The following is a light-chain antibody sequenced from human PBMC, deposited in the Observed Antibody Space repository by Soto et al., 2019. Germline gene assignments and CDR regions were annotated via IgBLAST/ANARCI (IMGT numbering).Light chain of an antibody. CDR3: QQYHNWPIT. CDR1: QSVSSY. J-gene: IGKJ5*01. Sequence: EVVLTQFPATLSLSPGDGATLSCRASQSVSSYLAWYQQKRGQAPRLLIYDSSNRATGIPARFSGSGSGTEFTLTISSLQSEDFAVYYCQQYHNWPITFGQGTRLEIK. CDR2: DSS. V-gene: IGKV3-11*01.